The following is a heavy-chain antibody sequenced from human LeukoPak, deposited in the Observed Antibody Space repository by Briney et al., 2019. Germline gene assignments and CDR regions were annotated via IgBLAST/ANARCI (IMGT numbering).Heavy chain of an antibody. D-gene: IGHD3-22*01. V-gene: IGHV4-34*01. J-gene: IGHJ4*02. Sequence: SETLSLTCAVYGGSFSGYYWSWIRQPPGKGLEWIGEINHSGSTNYNPSLKSRVTISVDTSKNQLSLKLNSVTAADTAVYYCASLRGASYYYDSSDYLGYWGQGTLVTVSS. CDR1: GGSFSGYY. CDR3: ASLRGASYYYDSSDYLGY. CDR2: INHSGST.